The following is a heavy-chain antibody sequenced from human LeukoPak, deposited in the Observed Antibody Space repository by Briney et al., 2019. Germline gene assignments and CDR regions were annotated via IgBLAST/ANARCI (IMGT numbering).Heavy chain of an antibody. J-gene: IGHJ5*02. D-gene: IGHD1-7*01. CDR1: GGSISSSSYY. V-gene: IGHV4-39*01. CDR3: ARHHGAAGTTPWFDP. Sequence: SETLSLTCTVSGGSISSSSYYWGWIRQPPGKGLEWIGSIYYSGSTYYNPSLKSRVTISVDTSMNQFSLKLSSVTAADTAVYYCARHHGAAGTTPWFDPWGQGTLVTVSS. CDR2: IYYSGST.